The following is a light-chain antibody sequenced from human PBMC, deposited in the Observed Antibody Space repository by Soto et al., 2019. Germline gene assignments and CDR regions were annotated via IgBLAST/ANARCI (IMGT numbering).Light chain of an antibody. V-gene: IGLV2-8*01. CDR3: SSCAGSNNLL. Sequence: QSALTQPPSASGSPGQSVTISCTGTSSYVGAYDYVSWYQQHPGKAPKLMIYEVSQRPSGVPDRFSGSKSGNTASLTISGLQAEDEGDYYCSSCAGSNNLLFGGGTKLTVL. J-gene: IGLJ2*01. CDR1: SSYVGAYDY. CDR2: EVS.